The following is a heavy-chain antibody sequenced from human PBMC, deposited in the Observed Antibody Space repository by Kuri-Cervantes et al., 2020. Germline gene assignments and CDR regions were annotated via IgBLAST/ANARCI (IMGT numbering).Heavy chain of an antibody. CDR1: GFTVSSYY. D-gene: IGHD3-22*01. CDR3: ARDRSSGYYYSLDY. J-gene: IGHJ4*02. V-gene: IGHV3-53*05. CDR2: IYSGGST. Sequence: GGSLRLFCAASGFTVSSYYMSWVRQAPGKGLEWVSVIYSGGSTYYADSVKGRFTISRDNSKNTLYLQMNSLRAEDTAVYYCARDRSSGYYYSLDYWGQGTLVTVSS.